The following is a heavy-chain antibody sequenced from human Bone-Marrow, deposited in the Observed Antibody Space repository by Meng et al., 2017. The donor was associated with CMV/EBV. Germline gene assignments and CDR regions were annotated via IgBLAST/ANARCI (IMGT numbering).Heavy chain of an antibody. CDR2: INHSGST. Sequence: SETLSLTCAVYGGSFSGYYWSWIRQPPGKGLEWIGEINHSGSTNYNPSLKSRVTISVDTSKNQFSLKLSSVTAADTAVYYCATLRYSSLFHYYYGMDVWGQGTTVTVSS. V-gene: IGHV4-34*01. D-gene: IGHD6-6*01. CDR1: GGSFSGYY. J-gene: IGHJ6*01. CDR3: ATLRYSSLFHYYYGMDV.